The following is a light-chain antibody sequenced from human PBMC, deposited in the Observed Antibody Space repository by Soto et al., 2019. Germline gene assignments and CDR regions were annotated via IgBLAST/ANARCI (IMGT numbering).Light chain of an antibody. J-gene: IGKJ1*01. CDR3: QVFDGSLWT. CDR2: GAS. V-gene: IGKV3-20*01. CDR1: QSVSSSY. Sequence: EIVMTQSPGTLSLSPGERATLSCRASQSVSSSYLAWYQQKPGQAPRLLIYGASGRATGIPDRFSGSGSGTDFTLTISRLEPEDFAVYYCQVFDGSLWTFGQGTKVDIK.